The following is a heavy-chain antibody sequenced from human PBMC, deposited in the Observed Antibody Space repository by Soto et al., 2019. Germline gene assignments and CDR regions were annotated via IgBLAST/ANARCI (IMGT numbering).Heavy chain of an antibody. V-gene: IGHV3-64*01. D-gene: IGHD6-6*01. CDR2: ISSNGVGT. Sequence: EVQLAESGGGLAQPGGSLRLSCAASGFTLSGYAMDWDRQAPGKGLEYVSGISSNGVGTYYANSVQGRFTISRDNSKNTVYLQMGSLRPEDIDVYYCARRARPAFYYMDVWDKGTTVTVSS. J-gene: IGHJ6*03. CDR1: GFTLSGYA. CDR3: ARRARPAFYYMDV.